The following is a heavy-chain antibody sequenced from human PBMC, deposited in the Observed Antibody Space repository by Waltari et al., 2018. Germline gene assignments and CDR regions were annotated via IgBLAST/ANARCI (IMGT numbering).Heavy chain of an antibody. D-gene: IGHD5-12*01. V-gene: IGHV3-30*03. CDR1: GFSLSIYA. J-gene: IGHJ4*02. CDR3: ARGPGGYSGFFDY. CDR2: ISFDGSNK. Sequence: QVQLVESGGGVVQPGGALRLSCAASGFSLSIYAIYWVRQAPGKGLEWVSLISFDGSNKNHADSVRGRFTISRDSSKVYLEMNSLRPEDTAIYYCARGPGGYSGFFDYWGQGILVTVSS.